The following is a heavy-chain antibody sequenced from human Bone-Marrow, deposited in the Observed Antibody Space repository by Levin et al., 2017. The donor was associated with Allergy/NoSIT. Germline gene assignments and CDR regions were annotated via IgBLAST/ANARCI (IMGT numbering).Heavy chain of an antibody. V-gene: IGHV3-7*01. CDR3: ASSWEVRVGY. J-gene: IGHJ4*02. CDR2: LNEDGSQK. CDR1: GYVFRNYW. D-gene: IGHD1-26*01. Sequence: QAGGSLRLSCAVSGYVFRNYWMSWVRQAPGQGLEWVASLNEDGSQKYYVDSVKGRFIVSRDNANNLLYLQMNSLRGEDTAVYFCASSWEVRVGYWGQGTLVTVSS.